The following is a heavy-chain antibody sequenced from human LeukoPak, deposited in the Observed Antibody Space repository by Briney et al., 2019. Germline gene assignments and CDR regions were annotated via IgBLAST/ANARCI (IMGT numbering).Heavy chain of an antibody. CDR1: GFTFSSYA. D-gene: IGHD1-26*01. J-gene: IGHJ4*02. Sequence: PEGSLRLSCAASGFTFSSYAMSWVRQAPGKGLEWVSGISGSGGSTYYADSVKGRFTISRDNSKNTVYLQMNSLRAEDTAVYYCAKDREGAVGATDYWGQGTLVTVSS. CDR3: AKDREGAVGATDY. V-gene: IGHV3-23*01. CDR2: ISGSGGST.